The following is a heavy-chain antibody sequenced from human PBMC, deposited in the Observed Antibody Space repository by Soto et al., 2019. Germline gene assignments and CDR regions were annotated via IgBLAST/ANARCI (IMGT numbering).Heavy chain of an antibody. D-gene: IGHD2-2*01. Sequence: EVQLVESGGGLVKPGGSLRLSCAASGFSFSNYGMNWVRQAPGKGLEWVSSISSSSSYISYADSVKGRFTISRDNAKNSVDLQMNSLRAEDTAVYYCARSDCTSPSCYVVWFDPWGQGTLVTVSS. CDR3: ARSDCTSPSCYVVWFDP. CDR2: ISSSSSYI. V-gene: IGHV3-21*01. J-gene: IGHJ5*02. CDR1: GFSFSNYG.